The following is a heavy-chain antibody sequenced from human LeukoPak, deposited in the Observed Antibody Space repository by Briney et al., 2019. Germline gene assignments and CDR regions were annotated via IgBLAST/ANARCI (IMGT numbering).Heavy chain of an antibody. CDR3: AADFPSVD. J-gene: IGHJ4*02. Sequence: PTGGSLRLSCAASGFTVSSNYMSWVRQAPGKGLEWVSIIHSGGSTYYADSVKGRFTISRDDSKNTLYLQMNSLRAEDTAVYYCAADFPSVDWGQGTLVTVSS. CDR2: IHSGGST. CDR1: GFTVSSNY. V-gene: IGHV3-53*01. D-gene: IGHD3-10*01.